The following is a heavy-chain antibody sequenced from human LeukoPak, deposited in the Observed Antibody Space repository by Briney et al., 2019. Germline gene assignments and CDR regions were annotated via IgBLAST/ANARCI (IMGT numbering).Heavy chain of an antibody. CDR3: AKSNDYGLVDI. D-gene: IGHD3/OR15-3a*01. CDR1: GYSISSGYY. CDR2: IYHSGNT. J-gene: IGHJ3*02. V-gene: IGHV4-38-2*02. Sequence: SETLSLTCTVSGYSISSGYYWGWIRQPPGKVQEWIGSIYHSGNTYYTQSLKSRVTISVDTSKNQFSLKLNSVTAADTAVYYCAKSNDYGLVDIWGQGTVVTVSS.